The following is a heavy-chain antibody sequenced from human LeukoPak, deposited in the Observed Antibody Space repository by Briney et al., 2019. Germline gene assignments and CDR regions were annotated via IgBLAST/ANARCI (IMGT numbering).Heavy chain of an antibody. V-gene: IGHV4-34*01. CDR1: GGSFSGYY. D-gene: IGHD4-23*01. CDR2: INHSGST. J-gene: IGHJ4*02. Sequence: SETLSLTCAVYGGSFSGYYWSWIRQPPGKGLEWLGEINHSGSTNYNPSLKSRVTISVDTSKNQFSLKLSSVTAADTAVYYCARMPKGARWQNGIDYWGQGTLVTVSS. CDR3: ARMPKGARWQNGIDY.